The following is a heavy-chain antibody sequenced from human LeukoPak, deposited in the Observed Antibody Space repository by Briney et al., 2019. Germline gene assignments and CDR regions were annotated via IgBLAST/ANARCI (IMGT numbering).Heavy chain of an antibody. CDR3: ARIDCSGGSCYSGYFDY. Sequence: PGGSLRLSCAASGFTFSSYEMNWVRQAPGKGLEWVSYISSSGSTIYYADSVKGGFTISRDNAKKSLYLQMNSLRAEDTAVYYCARIDCSGGSCYSGYFDYWGQGTLVTVSS. V-gene: IGHV3-48*03. CDR2: ISSSGSTI. D-gene: IGHD2-15*01. CDR1: GFTFSSYE. J-gene: IGHJ4*02.